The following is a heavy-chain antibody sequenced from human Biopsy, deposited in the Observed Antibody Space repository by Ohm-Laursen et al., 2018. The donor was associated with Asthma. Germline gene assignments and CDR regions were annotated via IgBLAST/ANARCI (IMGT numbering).Heavy chain of an antibody. CDR3: ASDFPKDYVRYNFQF. Sequence: APSVNVSCKLSGYSLTDLSIHWVRQAPGQGLEWMGGHDLEEGGTVNARRFQGRVTMTEDTSTDTAYMELSSLSSDDTAVYYCASDFPKDYVRYNFQFWGQGTLVTVSS. D-gene: IGHD4-17*01. CDR1: GYSLTDLS. CDR2: HDLEEGGT. V-gene: IGHV1-24*01. J-gene: IGHJ4*02.